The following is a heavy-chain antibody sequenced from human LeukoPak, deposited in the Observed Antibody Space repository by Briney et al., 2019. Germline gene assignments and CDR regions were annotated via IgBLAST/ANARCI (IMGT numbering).Heavy chain of an antibody. CDR1: GGSFSGYY. CDR2: INHSGST. J-gene: IGHJ4*02. Sequence: PSETLSLTCAVYGGSFSGYYWSWIRQPPGKGREWVGEINHSGSTNYNPSLKSRVTISVDTSKNQFSLKLSSVTAADTAVYYCARGPFIVGATLDYWGQGTLVTVSS. V-gene: IGHV4-34*01. CDR3: ARGPFIVGATLDY. D-gene: IGHD1-26*01.